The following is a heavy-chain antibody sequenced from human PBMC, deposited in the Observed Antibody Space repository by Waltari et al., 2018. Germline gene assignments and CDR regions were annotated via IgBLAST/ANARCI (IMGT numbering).Heavy chain of an antibody. CDR1: GDSMSSSDW. D-gene: IGHD2-15*01. V-gene: IGHV4-4*02. CDR3: ARDRGKGLYLDS. J-gene: IGHJ4*02. CDR2: VHRSGKT. Sequence: QLQLEQSGPGLVKPSESLSLTCAFSGDSMSSSDWWSWVRQSPGKGLEWIGQVHRSGKTNYNPSLASRVTVSIDTSNNQFSLTMPSPTAADTAMYYCARDRGKGLYLDSWVQGTLVTVSP.